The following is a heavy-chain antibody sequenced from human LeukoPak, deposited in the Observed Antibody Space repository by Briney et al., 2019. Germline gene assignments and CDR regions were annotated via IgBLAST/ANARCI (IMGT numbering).Heavy chain of an antibody. Sequence: SETLSLTCTVSGGSISSYYWSWIRQPAGKGLEWIGRIYTSGSTNYNPSLKSRVTMSVDTSKNQFSLKLSSVTAADTAVYCCARGVLWFGEAIYYFDYWGQGTLVTVSS. CDR1: GGSISSYY. CDR2: IYTSGST. V-gene: IGHV4-4*07. D-gene: IGHD3-10*01. J-gene: IGHJ4*02. CDR3: ARGVLWFGEAIYYFDY.